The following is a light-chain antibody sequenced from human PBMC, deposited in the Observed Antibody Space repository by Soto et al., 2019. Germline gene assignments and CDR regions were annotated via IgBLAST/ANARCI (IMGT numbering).Light chain of an antibody. V-gene: IGKV3-15*01. Sequence: EIVMTQSPATLSVSPGERATLSCRASQSVSSNLAWYQQKPGQAPRLLIYGASTRATGIPARFSGSGSGTEFALNFSSMQSEDFAVYYCHQYNNWPLTFGGGTKVEIK. J-gene: IGKJ4*01. CDR3: HQYNNWPLT. CDR1: QSVSSN. CDR2: GAS.